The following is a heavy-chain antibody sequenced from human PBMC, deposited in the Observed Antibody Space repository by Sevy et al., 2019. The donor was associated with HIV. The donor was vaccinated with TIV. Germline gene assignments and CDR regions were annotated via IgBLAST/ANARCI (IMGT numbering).Heavy chain of an antibody. D-gene: IGHD2-8*01. Sequence: ASVKVSCKASGYTFTGYYMHWVRQAPGQGLEWMGWINPNSGGTNYAQTFQGRVTMTRDTSISTAYMELSRLRSDDTAGYYCARAGVAGAFDIWGQGTMVTVSS. CDR2: INPNSGGT. J-gene: IGHJ3*02. CDR1: GYTFTGYY. CDR3: ARAGVAGAFDI. V-gene: IGHV1-2*02.